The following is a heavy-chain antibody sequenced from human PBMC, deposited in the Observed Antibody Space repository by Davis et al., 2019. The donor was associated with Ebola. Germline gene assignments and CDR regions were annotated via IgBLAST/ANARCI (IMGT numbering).Heavy chain of an antibody. CDR1: GYTFINYA. CDR3: ARDRGNFDY. J-gene: IGHJ4*02. D-gene: IGHD3-10*01. Sequence: AASVKVSCKASGYTFINYAMNWVRQAPGQGLEWMGWINTDTGNPTYAQGFTGRFVFSLDTSVSTTYLQISSLKAEDTAIYYCARDRGNFDYWGQGTLVTVSS. V-gene: IGHV7-4-1*02. CDR2: INTDTGNP.